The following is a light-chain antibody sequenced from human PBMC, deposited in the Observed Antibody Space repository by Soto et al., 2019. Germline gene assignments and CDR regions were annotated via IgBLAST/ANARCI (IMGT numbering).Light chain of an antibody. CDR2: GAS. V-gene: IGKV3-15*01. CDR3: HQYNNWPPAT. Sequence: EIVMTQSPATLSVSPEQRATLSCRASQGVSSNLAWYQQKPGQAPRLLIYGASTRATGIPARFSGSGSGTEFTLTISSLQSEDFAVYYCHQYNNWPPATFGQGTKVDIK. J-gene: IGKJ1*01. CDR1: QGVSSN.